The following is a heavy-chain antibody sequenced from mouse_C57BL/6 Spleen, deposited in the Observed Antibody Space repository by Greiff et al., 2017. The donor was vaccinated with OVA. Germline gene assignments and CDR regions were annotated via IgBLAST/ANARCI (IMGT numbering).Heavy chain of an antibody. Sequence: QVQLQQPGAELVKPGASVKLSCKASGYTFTSYWMQWVKQRPGQGLEWIGEIDPSDSYTNYNQKFKGKATLTVDTSSSTAYMQLSSLTSEDSAVYYCAIFAYWGQGTLVTVSA. CDR3: AIFAY. CDR1: GYTFTSYW. J-gene: IGHJ3*01. V-gene: IGHV1-50*01. CDR2: IDPSDSYT.